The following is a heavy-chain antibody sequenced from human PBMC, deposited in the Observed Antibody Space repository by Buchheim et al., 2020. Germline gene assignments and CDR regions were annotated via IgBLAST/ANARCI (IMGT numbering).Heavy chain of an antibody. V-gene: IGHV4-61*01. CDR3: ASRGITMVRGGFDP. Sequence: QVQLQESGPGLVKPSETLSLTCTVPGGSVSSGSYYWSWIRQPPGKGLAWIGYIYYSGSTSHNPSLKSRVSISVDTSKNQFSLKLSSVTAADTAVYYCASRGITMVRGGFDPWGQGTL. CDR2: IYYSGST. J-gene: IGHJ5*02. D-gene: IGHD3-10*01. CDR1: GGSVSSGSYY.